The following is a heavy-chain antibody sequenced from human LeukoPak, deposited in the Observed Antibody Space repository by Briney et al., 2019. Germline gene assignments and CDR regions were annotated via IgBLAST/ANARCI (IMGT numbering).Heavy chain of an antibody. CDR2: IDPSDSYT. CDR3: AIAAAGYYYYGMDV. CDR1: GYSFTSYW. Sequence: GESLRISCKGSGYSFTSYWISWVRQMPGKDLEWMGRIDPSDSYTNYSPSFQGHVTISADKSISTAYLQWSSLKASDTAMYYCAIAAAGYYYYGMDVWGKGTTVTVSS. J-gene: IGHJ6*04. V-gene: IGHV5-10-1*01. D-gene: IGHD6-13*01.